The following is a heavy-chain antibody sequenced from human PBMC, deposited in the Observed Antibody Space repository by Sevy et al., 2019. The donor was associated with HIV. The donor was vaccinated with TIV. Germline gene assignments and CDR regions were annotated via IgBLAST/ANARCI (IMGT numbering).Heavy chain of an antibody. J-gene: IGHJ4*02. D-gene: IGHD3-10*01. CDR2: IYSGGST. V-gene: IGHV3-53*01. Sequence: GGSLRLSCAASGFTVSSNYMSWVRQAPGKGLEWVSVIYSGGSTYYADSVKGRFTISRDYSKNTLYLQMNSLRAEDTAVYYCARGLLAMVRGSYYFDYWGQGTLVTVSS. CDR1: GFTVSSNY. CDR3: ARGLLAMVRGSYYFDY.